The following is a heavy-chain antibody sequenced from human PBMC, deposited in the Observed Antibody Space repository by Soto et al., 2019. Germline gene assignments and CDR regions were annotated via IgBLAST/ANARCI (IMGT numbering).Heavy chain of an antibody. CDR3: ARVAVAGTRVDY. Sequence: ASVKVSCKASGYTFSNYAISWVRQAPGQGLEWMGWISGYNGNTNYAQKLQGRVTMTTDKSKNQFSLKLSSVTAADTAVYYCARVAVAGTRVDYWGQGTLVTSPQ. CDR2: ISGYNGNT. J-gene: IGHJ4*02. CDR1: GYTFSNYA. V-gene: IGHV1-18*01. D-gene: IGHD6-19*01.